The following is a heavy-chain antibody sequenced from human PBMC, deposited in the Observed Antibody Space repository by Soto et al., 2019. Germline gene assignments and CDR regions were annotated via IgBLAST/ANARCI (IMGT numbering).Heavy chain of an antibody. D-gene: IGHD3-16*01. Sequence: QVQLVQSGAEVKKPGSSVKVSCKASGGTFSSYTISWVRQAPGQGLEWMGRIIPILGIANYAQKFQGRLTITADKSTSTAYMELSSLRSEDTAVYYCAILKGGRDLFPLGIWGQGTMVIVSS. CDR3: AILKGGRDLFPLGI. CDR1: GGTFSSYT. V-gene: IGHV1-69*02. CDR2: IIPILGIA. J-gene: IGHJ3*02.